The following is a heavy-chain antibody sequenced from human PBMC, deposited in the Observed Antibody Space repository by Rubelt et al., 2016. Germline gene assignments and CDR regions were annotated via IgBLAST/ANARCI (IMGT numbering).Heavy chain of an antibody. CDR2: IHHSGST. CDR1: GGSFSGYY. V-gene: IGHV4-34*01. CDR3: ARVSGWYRAPGQDFDY. D-gene: IGHD6-19*01. Sequence: QVQLQQWGAGLLKPSETLYLTCAVYGGSFSGYYWSWIRQPPGKGREWIGEIHHSGSTNYNPSLKSRVTISVDTSKNQFSLNLSSVTAADTAVYYCARVSGWYRAPGQDFDYWGQGTLVTVSS. J-gene: IGHJ4*02.